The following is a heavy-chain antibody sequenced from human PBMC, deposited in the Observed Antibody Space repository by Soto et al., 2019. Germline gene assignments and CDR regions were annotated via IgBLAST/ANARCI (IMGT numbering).Heavy chain of an antibody. J-gene: IGHJ1*01. D-gene: IGHD6-19*01. V-gene: IGHV4-39*01. Sequence: SLTCTVSGGSISSSSYYWGWIRQPPGKGLEWIGSIYYSGSTYYNPSLKSRVTISVDTSKNQFSLKLSSVTAADTAVYYCARHVDGSGWYEENEYFQHWGQGTLVTVSS. CDR1: GGSISSSSYY. CDR3: ARHVDGSGWYEENEYFQH. CDR2: IYYSGST.